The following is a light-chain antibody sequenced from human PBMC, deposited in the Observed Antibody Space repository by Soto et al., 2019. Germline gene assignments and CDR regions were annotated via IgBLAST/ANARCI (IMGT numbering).Light chain of an antibody. J-gene: IGKJ2*01. CDR2: GAS. Sequence: EIVMTQSPATLSVSPGERATLSCRASQSVSSNLAWYQQKPGQAPRLLFYGASTRATGIPARFSGSGSGTEFTLTISRLQSEDFAVYFCQQYNNWPPYTFGQGNKLEIK. CDR3: QQYNNWPPYT. CDR1: QSVSSN. V-gene: IGKV3-15*01.